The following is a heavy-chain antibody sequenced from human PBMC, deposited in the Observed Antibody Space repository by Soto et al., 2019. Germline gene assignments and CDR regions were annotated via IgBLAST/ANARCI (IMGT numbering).Heavy chain of an antibody. Sequence: QVQLVQSGAEVKKPGSSVKVSCKASGVTFSSYTISWVRQAPGQGLEGMGRIIPILGIANYAQKFQGRVTITADKYTSTAYMELSSLRSEDTAVYYCEGRAYSSHGDDWGQGTLVTVSS. D-gene: IGHD6-13*01. CDR2: IIPILGIA. J-gene: IGHJ4*02. V-gene: IGHV1-69*02. CDR1: GVTFSSYT. CDR3: EGRAYSSHGDD.